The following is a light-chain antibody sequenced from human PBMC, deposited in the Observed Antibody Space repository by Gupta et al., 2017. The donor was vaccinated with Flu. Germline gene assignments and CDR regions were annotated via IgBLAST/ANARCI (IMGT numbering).Light chain of an antibody. CDR1: QSVSGH. CDR2: GVS. Sequence: TLSLSPGERATLTCRASQSVSGHLAWYQQKPGQAPRLLISGVSSRATGIPARFSGSGSGTDFTLTISSLEPEDFAFYYCQQRGEGPPAATFGQGTRLE. V-gene: IGKV3-11*01. CDR3: QQRGEGPPAAT. J-gene: IGKJ5*01.